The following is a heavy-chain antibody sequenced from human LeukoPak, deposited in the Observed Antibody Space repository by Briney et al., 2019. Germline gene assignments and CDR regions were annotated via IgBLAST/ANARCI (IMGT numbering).Heavy chain of an antibody. J-gene: IGHJ4*02. CDR2: INYSGST. Sequence: KPSETLSLTCAVYGGSFSGYYWSWIRQPPGKGLEWIGEINYSGSTNYNPSLKSRVTISVDTSKNQFSLKLSSVTAADTAVYYCARGGQLWFRYYFDYWGQGTLVTVSS. D-gene: IGHD5-18*01. V-gene: IGHV4-34*01. CDR3: ARGGQLWFRYYFDY. CDR1: GGSFSGYY.